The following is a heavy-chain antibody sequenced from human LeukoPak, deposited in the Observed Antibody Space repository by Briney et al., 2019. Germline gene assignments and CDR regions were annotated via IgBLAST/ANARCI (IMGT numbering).Heavy chain of an antibody. CDR2: IRQSDGRT. CDR1: GFTFQTYT. Sequence: GGSLRLSCAASGFTFQTYTLYWVRQAPGKGLEWVSGIRQSDGRTYYADAVTGRFTISTDNSKNTLYLQMNSLRAEDTALYYCAKGLERESRLDSWGQGTLVTVSS. V-gene: IGHV3-23*01. J-gene: IGHJ4*02. CDR3: AKGLERESRLDS. D-gene: IGHD1-1*01.